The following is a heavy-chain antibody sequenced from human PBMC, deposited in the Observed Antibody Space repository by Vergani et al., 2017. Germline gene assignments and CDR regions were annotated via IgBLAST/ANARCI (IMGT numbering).Heavy chain of an antibody. V-gene: IGHV3-33*01. D-gene: IGHD1-26*01. CDR1: GFTFSSYG. J-gene: IGHJ4*02. CDR3: AGGRGGGSYVALDY. CDR2: IWYDGSNK. Sequence: VQLVESGGGVVQPGRSLRLSCAASGFTFSSYGMHWVRQAPGKGLEWVAVIWYDGSNKYYADSVKGRFTISRDNSKNKLYLQMNSLRAEDTAVYYCAGGRGGGSYVALDYWGQGTLVTVSS.